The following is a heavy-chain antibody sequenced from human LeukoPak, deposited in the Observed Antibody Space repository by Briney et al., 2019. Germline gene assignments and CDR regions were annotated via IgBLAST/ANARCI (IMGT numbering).Heavy chain of an antibody. Sequence: LSETLSLTCGVSGGSVITTNWWTWVRQPPGKGLEWIGEVHLDGRTNYNPSLESRLTMSVDVSENQVSLKLTSVTAADTAVYYCAREGGFYRPLDYSGQGTLVTVSS. V-gene: IGHV4-4*02. CDR2: VHLDGRT. D-gene: IGHD3-3*01. CDR1: GGSVITTNW. J-gene: IGHJ4*02. CDR3: AREGGFYRPLDY.